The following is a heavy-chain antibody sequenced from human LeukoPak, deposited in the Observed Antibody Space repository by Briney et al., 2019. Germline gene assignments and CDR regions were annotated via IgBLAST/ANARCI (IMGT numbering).Heavy chain of an antibody. CDR1: GASFSSSTYY. CDR3: ARHAGGITATGTRPFDY. D-gene: IGHD6-13*01. J-gene: IGHJ4*02. CDR2: IYYSGST. V-gene: IGHV4-39*01. Sequence: SETLSLTCTVSGASFSSSTYYWGWIRQSPGKGLEWIGSIYYSGSTYYSPSLKSRVTMSVDTSKNQFSLKLSSVTAADTAVYYCARHAGGITATGTRPFDYWGQGTLVTVSS.